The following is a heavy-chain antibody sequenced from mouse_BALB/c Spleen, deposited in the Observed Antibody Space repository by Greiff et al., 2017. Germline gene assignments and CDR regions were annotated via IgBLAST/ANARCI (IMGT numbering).Heavy chain of an antibody. V-gene: IGHV1-14*01. CDR3: ARGGLPYYFDY. Sequence: VQLKESGPELVKPGASVKMSCKASGYTFTSYVMHWVKQKPGQGLEWIGYINPYNDGTKYNEKFKGKATLTSDKSSSTAYMELSSLTSEDSAVYYCARGGLPYYFDYWGQGTTLTVSS. CDR1: GYTFTSYV. J-gene: IGHJ2*01. CDR2: INPYNDGT. D-gene: IGHD3-3*01.